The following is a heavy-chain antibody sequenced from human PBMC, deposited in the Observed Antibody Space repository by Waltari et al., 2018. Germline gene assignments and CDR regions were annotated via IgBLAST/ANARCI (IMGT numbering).Heavy chain of an antibody. CDR1: DFSISSGFY. CDR3: AREAGSGIDWYHDY. CDR2: ISDSGTT. V-gene: IGHV4-38-2*02. D-gene: IGHD3-9*01. Sequence: QMQESGPGLVKPSETLSLMCSVSDFSISSGFYWGWLRQPPGKGLEWIGSISDSGTTSYNPSLQSRVTISIDTSKNQFSLKLGSVTAADTAVFYCAREAGSGIDWYHDYWGQGILVTVSS. J-gene: IGHJ4*02.